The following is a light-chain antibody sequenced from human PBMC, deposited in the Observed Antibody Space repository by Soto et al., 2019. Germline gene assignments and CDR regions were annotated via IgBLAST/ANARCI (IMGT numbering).Light chain of an antibody. V-gene: IGKV3-20*01. CDR1: QSVGTF. Sequence: EVVLTQTPGTLSLSPGGRASLSCRASQSVGTFLAWYQQRSGQAPRLLIYGASTRASGIPDRFSGSGSGTDFTLTISRLEPEDFGVYYCQQYGRSLTFGQGTKVDIK. CDR2: GAS. CDR3: QQYGRSLT. J-gene: IGKJ1*01.